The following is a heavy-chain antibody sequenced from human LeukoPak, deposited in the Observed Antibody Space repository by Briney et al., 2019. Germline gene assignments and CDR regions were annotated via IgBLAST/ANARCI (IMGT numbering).Heavy chain of an antibody. Sequence: GGSLRLSCAASGFTFSVHYMTWIRQAPGKGLQWISYISNDGTKTYYADSVRGRFTISRDNGKNLVYLRMNSLRVEDTAVYYCARVFSHWGWPGDYYFDYWGQGSLVTVSS. D-gene: IGHD3-16*01. CDR2: ISNDGTKT. CDR1: GFTFSVHY. J-gene: IGHJ4*02. CDR3: ARVFSHWGWPGDYYFDY. V-gene: IGHV3-11*04.